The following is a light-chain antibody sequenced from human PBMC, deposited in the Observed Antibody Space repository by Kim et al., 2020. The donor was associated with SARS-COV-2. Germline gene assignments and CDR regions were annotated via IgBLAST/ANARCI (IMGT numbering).Light chain of an antibody. J-gene: IGLJ3*02. CDR1: SSDVGAYNY. CDR3: NSYAGTKIAV. V-gene: IGLV2-8*01. Sequence: QSALTQPPSASGSPGQSVTISCTGTSSDVGAYNYVSWYQQHPGKAPKLMIYEVNKRPSGVPDRFSGSKSGNTASLTVSGLQAEDEAHYYCNSYAGTKIAVFGGGTQLTVL. CDR2: EVN.